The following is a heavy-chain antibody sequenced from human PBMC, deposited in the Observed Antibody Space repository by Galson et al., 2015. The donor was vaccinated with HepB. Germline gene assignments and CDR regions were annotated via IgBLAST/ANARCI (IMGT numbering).Heavy chain of an antibody. CDR2: IIPILGIA. CDR1: GGTFSSYT. V-gene: IGHV1-69*04. Sequence: SVKVSCKASGGTFSSYTISWVRQAPGQGLEWMGRIIPILGIANYAQKFQGRVTITAGKSTSTAYMELSSLRSEDTAVYYCARDLPWDGSGSYYYYYYGMDVWGQGTTVTVSS. J-gene: IGHJ6*02. CDR3: ARDLPWDGSGSYYYYYYGMDV. D-gene: IGHD3-10*01.